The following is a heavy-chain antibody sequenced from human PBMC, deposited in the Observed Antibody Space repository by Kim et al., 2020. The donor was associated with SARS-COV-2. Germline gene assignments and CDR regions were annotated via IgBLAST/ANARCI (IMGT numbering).Heavy chain of an antibody. CDR3: AKDMGGYCSGGSCYSAYYYGMDV. CDR1: GFTFDDYA. Sequence: GGSLRLSCAASGFTFDDYAMHWVRQAPGKGLEWVSGISWNSGSIDYTDSVKGRFTISRDNAKNSLYLQMNSLRAEDTALYYCAKDMGGYCSGGSCYSAYYYGMDVWGQGTTVTVSS. CDR2: ISWNSGSI. V-gene: IGHV3-9*01. J-gene: IGHJ6*02. D-gene: IGHD2-15*01.